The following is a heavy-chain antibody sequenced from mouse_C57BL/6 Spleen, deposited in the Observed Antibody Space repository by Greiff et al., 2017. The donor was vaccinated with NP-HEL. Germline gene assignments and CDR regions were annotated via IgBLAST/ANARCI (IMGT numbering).Heavy chain of an antibody. D-gene: IGHD2-10*02. J-gene: IGHJ4*01. CDR2: IDPETGGT. CDR3: TRGYGNPSYYAMDY. Sequence: SGAELVRPGASVTLSCKASGYTFTDYEMHWVKQTPVHGLEWIGAIDPETGGTAYNQKFKGKAILTADKSSSTAYMELRSLTSEDSAVYYCTRGYGNPSYYAMDYWGQGTSVTVSS. CDR1: GYTFTDYE. V-gene: IGHV1-15*01.